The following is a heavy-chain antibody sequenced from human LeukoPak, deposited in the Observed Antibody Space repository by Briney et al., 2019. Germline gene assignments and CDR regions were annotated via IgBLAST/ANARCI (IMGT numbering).Heavy chain of an antibody. CDR3: ARDDYGATFDAFDI. J-gene: IGHJ3*02. V-gene: IGHV3-21*01. CDR2: ISSVNNYI. D-gene: IGHD4-17*01. CDR1: GFTFSSYS. Sequence: GGSLRLSCAAPGFTFSSYSMNWVRQAPGKGLEWVSSISSVNNYIYYADSVKGRFTMSRDDAKNSVYLQMNSLRAEDTAVYYCARDDYGATFDAFDIWGQGTMVTVSS.